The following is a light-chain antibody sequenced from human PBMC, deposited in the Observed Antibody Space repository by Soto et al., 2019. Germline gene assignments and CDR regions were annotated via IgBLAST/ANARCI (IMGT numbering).Light chain of an antibody. CDR2: GAS. V-gene: IGKV3-20*01. Sequence: EVVLTQSPGTLSLSPGERASLSCRADQSVNSVYLAWYQHKPGQAPRLLIYGASDRATGIPDRFSASGSGTDFTLTISRLEPEDFAVYYCQQYSRAPLTFGQGTKVDIK. CDR3: QQYSRAPLT. J-gene: IGKJ1*01. CDR1: QSVNSVY.